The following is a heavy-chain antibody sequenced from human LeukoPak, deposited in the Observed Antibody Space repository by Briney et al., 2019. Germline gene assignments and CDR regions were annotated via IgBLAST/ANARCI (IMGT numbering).Heavy chain of an antibody. V-gene: IGHV1-69*13. CDR2: IIPIFGTA. CDR3: ARRDPKTGFDY. CDR1: GYTFTSYY. J-gene: IGHJ4*02. D-gene: IGHD1-14*01. Sequence: SVKVSCKASGYTFTSYYMHWVRQAPGQGLEWMGGIIPIFGTANYAQKFQGRVTITADESTSTAYMELSSLRSEDTAVYYCARRDPKTGFDYWGQGTLVTVSS.